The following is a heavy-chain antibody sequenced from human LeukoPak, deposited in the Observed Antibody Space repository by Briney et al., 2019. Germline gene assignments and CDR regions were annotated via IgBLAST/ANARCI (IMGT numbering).Heavy chain of an antibody. Sequence: SVKVSCKASGGTFSSYTISWVRQAPGQGLEWMGRIIPILGIANYAQRFQGRVTITADKSTSTAYMELSSLRSEDTAVYYCAREGGYSYGEIDYWGQGTLVTVSS. V-gene: IGHV1-69*04. CDR3: AREGGYSYGEIDY. CDR2: IIPILGIA. D-gene: IGHD5-18*01. CDR1: GGTFSSYT. J-gene: IGHJ4*02.